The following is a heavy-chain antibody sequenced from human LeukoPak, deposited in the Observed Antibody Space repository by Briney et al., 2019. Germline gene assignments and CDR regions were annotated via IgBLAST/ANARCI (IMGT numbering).Heavy chain of an antibody. CDR1: GFTFSSSD. V-gene: IGHV3-30*01. CDR2: ISYDVSKT. CDR3: ARDFSRGSYKGRDYYMDV. Sequence: GGSLRLSCAASGFTFSSSDMSWVRQAPGKGLEWVAVISYDVSKTYYADSVKGRFTISRDNSKNTLYLQMNSLRAEDTAVYYCARDFSRGSYKGRDYYMDVWGKGTTVTVSS. J-gene: IGHJ6*03. D-gene: IGHD1-26*01.